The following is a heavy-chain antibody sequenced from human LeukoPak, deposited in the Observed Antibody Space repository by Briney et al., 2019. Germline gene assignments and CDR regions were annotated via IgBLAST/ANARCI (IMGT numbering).Heavy chain of an antibody. CDR3: ARDFSGSYFDY. J-gene: IGHJ4*02. CDR2: ISSSSSYI. V-gene: IGHV3-21*01. D-gene: IGHD1-26*01. Sequence: SGGSLRLSCAASGFTFSGYAMNWVRQAPGKGLEWVSSISSSSSYIYYADSVKGRFTISRDNAKNSLYLQMNSLRAEDTAVYYCARDFSGSYFDYWGQGTLVTVSS. CDR1: GFTFSGYA.